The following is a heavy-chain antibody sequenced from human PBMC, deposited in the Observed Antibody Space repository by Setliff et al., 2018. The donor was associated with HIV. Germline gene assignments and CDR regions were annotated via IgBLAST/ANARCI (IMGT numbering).Heavy chain of an antibody. Sequence: GGSLRLSCAASGFTFSSYSMNWVRQVPGKGLEWVSCISTSGNFIYYADSVKGRFTISRDNSENTLYLQMDGLRAEDTAVYYCAKDKGGYNWNYFDYWGPGTQVTVSS. CDR2: ISTSGNFI. CDR3: AKDKGGYNWNYFDY. J-gene: IGHJ4*02. D-gene: IGHD1-20*01. V-gene: IGHV3-21*01. CDR1: GFTFSSYS.